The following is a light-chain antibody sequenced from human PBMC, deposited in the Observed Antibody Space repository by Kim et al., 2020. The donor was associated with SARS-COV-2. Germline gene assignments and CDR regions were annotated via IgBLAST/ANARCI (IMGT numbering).Light chain of an antibody. V-gene: IGLV3-21*01. J-gene: IGLJ1*01. CDR2: SDG. Sequence: APGAAASIACVGNDIGDKSVLWYQHKAGQAPVLVIYSDGDRPPGIPERFSDSNSGNTATLTISRVEAGDEADYYCQVWDSGSDQFVFGPGTKVTVL. CDR3: QVWDSGSDQFV. CDR1: DIGDKS.